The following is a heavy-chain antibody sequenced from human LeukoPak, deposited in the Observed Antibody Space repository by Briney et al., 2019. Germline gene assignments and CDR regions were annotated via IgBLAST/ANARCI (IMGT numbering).Heavy chain of an antibody. V-gene: IGHV3-74*01. CDR2: ISKDGSDT. J-gene: IGHJ4*02. CDR1: GFRFSEYW. Sequence: GGSLRLSCAAPGFRFSEYWMHWVRQVPGKGPEWLTRISKDGSDTVYADSAKGRFTASRDNAKNTVYLQVTNLRHEDTAVYFCARGGYSGSSYRFSWGQGTLVTVAS. CDR3: ARGGYSGSSYRFS. D-gene: IGHD6-6*01.